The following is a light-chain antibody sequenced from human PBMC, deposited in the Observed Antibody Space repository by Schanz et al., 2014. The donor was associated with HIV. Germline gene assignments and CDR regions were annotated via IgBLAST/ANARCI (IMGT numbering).Light chain of an antibody. CDR3: QQYGSSPWT. CDR1: QSVISN. Sequence: EIVMTQSPATLSVSPGETATLSCRASQSVISNFAWYQQKPGQVPRLLIFGASNRAIGIPDRFSGSESGTDFTLTISRLEPADFAVYYCQQYGSSPWTFGQGTRVDVK. CDR2: GAS. J-gene: IGKJ1*01. V-gene: IGKV3-20*01.